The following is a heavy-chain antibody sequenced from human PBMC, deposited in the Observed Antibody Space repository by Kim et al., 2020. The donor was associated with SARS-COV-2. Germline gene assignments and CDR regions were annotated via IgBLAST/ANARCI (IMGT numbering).Heavy chain of an antibody. J-gene: IGHJ4*02. CDR3: AREVRYIWGSYSIDY. V-gene: IGHV4-30-2*05. Sequence: PSLKRRVTISVETSKNQFSLKLSSVTAADTAGYYCAREVRYIWGSYSIDYWGQGTLVTVSS. D-gene: IGHD3-16*01.